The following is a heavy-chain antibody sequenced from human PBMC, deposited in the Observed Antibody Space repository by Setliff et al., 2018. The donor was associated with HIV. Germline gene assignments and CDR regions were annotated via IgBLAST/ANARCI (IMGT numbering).Heavy chain of an antibody. J-gene: IGHJ4*02. V-gene: IGHV3-49*04. CDR2: IKNEDDGGAT. CDR1: GFTFGDFA. D-gene: IGHD6-13*01. CDR3: ARRRRAAAYYFDL. Sequence: GGSLRLSCETSGFTFGDFAINWVRQAPGKGLEWIGFIKNEDDGGATEYAASLKGRFTISRDESKDIVYLQMNSLKTDDTGVYYCARRRRAAAYYFDLWGQGSLVTVSS.